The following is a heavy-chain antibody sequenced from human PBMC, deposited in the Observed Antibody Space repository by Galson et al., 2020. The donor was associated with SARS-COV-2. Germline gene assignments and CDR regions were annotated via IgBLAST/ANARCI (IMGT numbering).Heavy chain of an antibody. J-gene: IGHJ6*02. CDR1: GFTFSSYG. CDR3: AKDLASYYGGNRLYYYYGMDV. Sequence: GEYLKISCAASGFTFSSYGMHWVRQAPGKGLEWVAVISYDGSNKYYADSVKGRFTISRDNSKNTLYLQMNSLRAEDTAVYYCAKDLASYYGGNRLYYYYGMDVWGQGTTVTVSS. CDR2: ISYDGSNK. V-gene: IGHV3-30*18. D-gene: IGHD4-17*01.